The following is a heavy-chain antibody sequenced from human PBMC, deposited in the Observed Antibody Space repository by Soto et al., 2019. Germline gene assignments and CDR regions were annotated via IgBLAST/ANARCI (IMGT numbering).Heavy chain of an antibody. V-gene: IGHV3-30-3*01. J-gene: IGHJ6*02. CDR2: ISYDGNNK. D-gene: IGHD2-15*01. CDR3: ARAGCDGGTCYTLVGLRYGMDV. CDR1: GFTFSSYA. Sequence: QVQLVESGGGVVQPGRSLRLSCAASGFTFSSYAMYWVRQAPGKGLEWVAVISYDGNNKHYADSVKGRFTIARDNSKNVVGVGGKSLGAAATAVYYCARAGCDGGTCYTLVGLRYGMDVWGQGTTVTVSS.